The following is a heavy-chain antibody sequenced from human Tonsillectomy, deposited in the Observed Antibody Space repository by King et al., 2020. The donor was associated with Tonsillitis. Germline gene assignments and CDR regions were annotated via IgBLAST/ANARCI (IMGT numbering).Heavy chain of an antibody. D-gene: IGHD2-21*02. CDR3: AGTYCGGDCWGRYFQH. V-gene: IGHV4-59*01. J-gene: IGHJ1*01. CDR1: GGSISSYY. CDR2: IYYSGST. Sequence: VQLQESGPGLVKPSETLSLTCTVSGGSISSYYWSWIRQPPGKGLEWIGYIYYSGSTNYNPSLKSRVTISVDTSKNQFSLKLSSVTAADTAVYYCAGTYCGGDCWGRYFQHWGQGTLVTVSS.